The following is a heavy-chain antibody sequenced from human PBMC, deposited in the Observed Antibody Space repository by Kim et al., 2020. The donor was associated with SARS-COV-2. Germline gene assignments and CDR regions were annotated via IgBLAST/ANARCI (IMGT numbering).Heavy chain of an antibody. V-gene: IGHV4-59*01. J-gene: IGHJ5*02. Sequence: SETLSLTCTVSGGSISSYYWSWIRQPPGKGLEWIGYIYYSGSTNYNPSLTSRVTISVNKSKNQFSLKLSSVTAADTAVYYCAGVLPYYDILTGYCCCSQLDPWGQGTRVTVSS. CDR2: IYYSGST. CDR3: AGVLPYYDILTGYCCCSQLDP. D-gene: IGHD3-9*01. CDR1: GGSISSYY.